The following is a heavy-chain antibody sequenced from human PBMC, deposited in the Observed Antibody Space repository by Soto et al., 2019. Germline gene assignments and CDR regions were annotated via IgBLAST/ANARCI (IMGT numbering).Heavy chain of an antibody. D-gene: IGHD3-3*01. CDR1: GFTFSSYS. V-gene: IGHV3-21*01. J-gene: IGHJ4*02. Sequence: GGSLRLSCAASGFTFSSYSMNWVRQAPGKGLEWVSSISSNKYYADSVKGRFTISRDNSKNTLYLQMNSLRAEDTAVYYCARGAVFGVVTLDYWGQGTLVTVSS. CDR2: ISSNK. CDR3: ARGAVFGVVTLDY.